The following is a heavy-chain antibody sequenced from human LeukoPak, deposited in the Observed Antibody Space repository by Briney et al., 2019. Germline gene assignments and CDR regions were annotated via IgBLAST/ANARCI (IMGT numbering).Heavy chain of an antibody. D-gene: IGHD3-10*01. J-gene: IGHJ6*04. CDR1: GFTFNSYN. V-gene: IGHV3-48*01. CDR3: ARVRGSSSSPPDV. Sequence: PGGSLRLSCATSGFTFNSYNMNWVRQAPGRGLEWVSYISSGGINIYYEDSVKGRFTISRDNAKNSLYLHMNSLRVEDTAVYYCARVRGSSSSPPDVWGKGTTVIVAS. CDR2: ISSGGINI.